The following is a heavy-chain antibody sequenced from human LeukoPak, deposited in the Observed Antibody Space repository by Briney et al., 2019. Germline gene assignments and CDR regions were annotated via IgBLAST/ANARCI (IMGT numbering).Heavy chain of an antibody. CDR1: GGSISTDH. J-gene: IGHJ4*02. Sequence: SETLSLTCTVSGGSISTDHWNWISQPAGKGLEWIGRIYISGSTNYNPSLKSRVTVSVDTSKNLFSLNLRSVTAADTAVYYCAREGAARPGFDYWGQGTLVTVSS. CDR2: IYISGST. CDR3: AREGAARPGFDY. V-gene: IGHV4-4*07. D-gene: IGHD6-6*01.